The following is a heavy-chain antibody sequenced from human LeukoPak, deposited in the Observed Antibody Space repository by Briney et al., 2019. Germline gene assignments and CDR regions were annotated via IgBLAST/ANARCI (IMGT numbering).Heavy chain of an antibody. CDR3: ARESWVVDVMRDSSGYPITNNYYYYGMDV. D-gene: IGHD3-22*01. CDR2: IYYTGST. V-gene: IGHV4-30-4*01. CDR1: GGSISSGDYY. Sequence: SETLSLTCTVSGGSISSGDYYWSWIRQPPGKGLEWIGFIYYTGSTYYNPSLKSRVTISVDTSKNHFSLKLSSVTAADTAVYYCARESWVVDVMRDSSGYPITNNYYYYGMDVWGQGTTVTVSS. J-gene: IGHJ6*02.